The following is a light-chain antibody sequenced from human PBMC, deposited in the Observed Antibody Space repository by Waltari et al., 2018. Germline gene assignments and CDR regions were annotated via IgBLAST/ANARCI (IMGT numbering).Light chain of an antibody. V-gene: IGLV1-47*01. CDR2: WNN. CDR3: LAWDASLSGWV. CDR1: SSNIENNY. Sequence: QSVLTQPPSTSGTPGQAVTISCSGSSSNIENNYVYWDQQLPGTAPKLLVYWNNRRPSGLTDRFFASKSGTSASLAISGLRSEDEGDYYCLAWDASLSGWVFGGGTKVTVL. J-gene: IGLJ3*02.